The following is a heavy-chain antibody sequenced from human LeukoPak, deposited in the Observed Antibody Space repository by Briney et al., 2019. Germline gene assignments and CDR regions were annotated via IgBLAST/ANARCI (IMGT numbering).Heavy chain of an antibody. J-gene: IGHJ4*02. CDR2: INPLSGDT. CDR1: GYTFTGYF. CDR3: AKNPYEYYFDY. Sequence: ASVKVSCKASGYTFTGYFMHWVRQAPGEGLEWMGWINPLSGDTNDAPNFQGRVTMTRDTSISTAYMELSRLTSDDTAVYYCAKNPYEYYFDYWGQGTLVTVSS. D-gene: IGHD5-12*01. V-gene: IGHV1-2*02.